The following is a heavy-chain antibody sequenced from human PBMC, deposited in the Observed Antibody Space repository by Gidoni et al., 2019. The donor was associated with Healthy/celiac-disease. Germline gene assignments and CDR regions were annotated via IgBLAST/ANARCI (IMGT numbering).Heavy chain of an antibody. D-gene: IGHD5-18*01. V-gene: IGHV3-30*18. Sequence: QVQLVESGGGVVQPGRSLRLSCAASGFTFSSYGMHWVRQAPGKGLEWVAVISYDGSNKYYADSVKGRFTISRDNSKNTLYLQMNSLRAEDTAVYYCAKAPGDSYGYSYYFDYWGQGTLVTVSS. CDR1: GFTFSSYG. CDR3: AKAPGDSYGYSYYFDY. CDR2: ISYDGSNK. J-gene: IGHJ4*02.